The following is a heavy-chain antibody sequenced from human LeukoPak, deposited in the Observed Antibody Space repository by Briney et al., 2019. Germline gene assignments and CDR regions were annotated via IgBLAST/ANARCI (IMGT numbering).Heavy chain of an antibody. CDR2: IKSKTDGGTT. J-gene: IGHJ1*01. V-gene: IGHV3-15*01. CDR1: GFTFGDYA. D-gene: IGHD5-24*01. Sequence: GGSLRLSCTASGFTFGDYAMSWVRQAPGKGLEWVGRIKSKTDGGTTDYAAPVKGRFTISRDDSKNTLYLQMNSLKTEDTAVYYCTTERWLQPILYFQHWGQGTLVTVSS. CDR3: TTERWLQPILYFQH.